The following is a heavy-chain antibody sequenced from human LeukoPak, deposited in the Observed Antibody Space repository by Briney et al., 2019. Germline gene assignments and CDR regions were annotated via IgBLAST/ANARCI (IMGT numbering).Heavy chain of an antibody. CDR2: IYYSGIT. J-gene: IGHJ4*02. Sequence: SETLSLTCTVSGGSISSNNYYWGWIRQPPGKGLEWIGTIYYSGITYYNPSLESRVTISVDTSKNQFSLKLTSVTAADTAVYYCTRESRGFEADFDYWGQGTLVTVSS. V-gene: IGHV4-39*07. CDR3: TRESRGFEADFDY. CDR1: GGSISSNNYY.